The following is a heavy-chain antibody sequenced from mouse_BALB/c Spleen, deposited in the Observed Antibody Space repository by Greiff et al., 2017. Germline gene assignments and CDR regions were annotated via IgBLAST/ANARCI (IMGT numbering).Heavy chain of an antibody. Sequence: QVQLQQSGAELVRPGTSVKVSCKASGYAFTNYLIEWVKQRPGQGLEWIGVINPGSGGTNYNEKFKGKATLTADKSSSTAYMQLSSLTSDDSAVYFCARSGWDGAMDYWGQGTSVTVSS. CDR3: ARSGWDGAMDY. J-gene: IGHJ4*01. V-gene: IGHV1-54*01. CDR2: INPGSGGT. D-gene: IGHD4-1*01. CDR1: GYAFTNYL.